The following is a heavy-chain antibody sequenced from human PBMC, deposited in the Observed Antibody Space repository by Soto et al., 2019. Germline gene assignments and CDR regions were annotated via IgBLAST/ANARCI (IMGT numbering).Heavy chain of an antibody. CDR3: ARYHLAYCGGDCYLYY. CDR2: ISSSGSTI. Sequence: LRLSCAASGFTFSSYEMNWVRQAPGKGLEWVSYISSSGSTIYYADSVKGRFTISRDNAKNSLYLQMNSLRAEDTAVYYCARYHLAYCGGDCYLYYWGQGSLVPVAS. J-gene: IGHJ4*02. V-gene: IGHV3-48*03. CDR1: GFTFSSYE. D-gene: IGHD2-21*02.